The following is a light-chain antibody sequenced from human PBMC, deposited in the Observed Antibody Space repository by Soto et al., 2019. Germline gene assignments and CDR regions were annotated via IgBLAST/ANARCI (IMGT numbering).Light chain of an antibody. CDR1: QSVSSN. CDR2: GAS. J-gene: IGKJ5*01. Sequence: EIVMTQSPATPSVSPGEIATLSCSASQSVSSNLAWYQQKPGQAPRLLIYGASSRATGIPVRFSGSGSGTEFTLTISSLQSEDFAVYYCQQYNNWPLTFGQGTRLEIK. V-gene: IGKV3-15*01. CDR3: QQYNNWPLT.